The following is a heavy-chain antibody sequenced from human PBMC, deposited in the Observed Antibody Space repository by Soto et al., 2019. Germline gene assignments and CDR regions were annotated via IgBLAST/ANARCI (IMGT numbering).Heavy chain of an antibody. CDR3: ARGKHCSGVRCYMRIFSWSDP. CDR1: GYTFTSYY. J-gene: IGHJ5*02. Sequence: ASVKVSCKASGYTFTSYYMHWVRQAPGQGLEWMGIINPSGGSTSYAQKFQGRVTMTRDTSTSTVYMELSSLRSEDTAVYYCARGKHCSGVRCYMRIFSWSDPWGQGTRVTVSS. V-gene: IGHV1-46*01. CDR2: INPSGGST. D-gene: IGHD2-15*01.